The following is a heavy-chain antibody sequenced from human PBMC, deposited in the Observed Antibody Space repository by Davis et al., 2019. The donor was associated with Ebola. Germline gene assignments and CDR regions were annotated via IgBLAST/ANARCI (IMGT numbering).Heavy chain of an antibody. V-gene: IGHV4-59*12. Sequence: SETLSLTCTVSGGSISSYYWSWIRQPPGKGLEWIGYIYYSGSTNYNPSLKSRVTISVDTSKNQFSLKLSSVTAADTAVYYCARVVAATHYYYGMDVWGQGTTVTVSS. CDR2: IYYSGST. CDR1: GGSISSYY. D-gene: IGHD2-15*01. CDR3: ARVVAATHYYYGMDV. J-gene: IGHJ6*02.